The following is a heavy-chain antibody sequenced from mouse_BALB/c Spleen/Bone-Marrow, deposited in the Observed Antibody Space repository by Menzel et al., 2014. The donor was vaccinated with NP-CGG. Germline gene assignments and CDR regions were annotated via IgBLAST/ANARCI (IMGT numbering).Heavy chain of an antibody. CDR2: IYPGDGDT. J-gene: IGHJ1*01. CDR1: GYTFTSYW. V-gene: IGHV1-87*01. CDR3: ARDGYYPHWYFDV. Sequence: QVQLQQSGAELARPGASVMLSCKASGYTFTSYWMPWVKQRPGQGLEWIGAIYPGDGDTRYTQKFKGKATLTADKSSSTAYMQLSSLASEDSAVYYCARDGYYPHWYFDVWGAGTTVTVSS. D-gene: IGHD2-3*01.